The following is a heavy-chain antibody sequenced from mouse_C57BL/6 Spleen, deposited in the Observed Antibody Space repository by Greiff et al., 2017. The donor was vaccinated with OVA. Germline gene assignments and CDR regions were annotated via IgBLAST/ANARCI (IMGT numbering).Heavy chain of an antibody. V-gene: IGHV3-1*01. CDR2: ISYSGST. D-gene: IGHD1-1*01. CDR3: ARAPSYYGSSYFDY. CDR1: GYSITSGYD. Sequence: VQPKESGPGMVKPSLSLSLTCTVTGYSITSGYDWHWIRHFPGNKLEWMGYISYSGSTNYNPSLKSRISITHDTSKNHFFLKLNSVTTEDTATYYCARAPSYYGSSYFDYWGQGTTLTVSS. J-gene: IGHJ2*01.